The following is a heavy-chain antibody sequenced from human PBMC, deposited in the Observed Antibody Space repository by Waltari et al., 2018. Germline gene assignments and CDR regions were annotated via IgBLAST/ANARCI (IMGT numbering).Heavy chain of an antibody. Sequence: QVQLVESGGGVVQPGRSLRLSCAASGFTFSSYGMHWVRQAPGKGLEWVAVVSYDGSNKYYADSVKGRFTISRDNSKNTLYLQMNSLRAEDTAVYYCAKAPSNGYNAFDIWGQGTMVTVSS. CDR3: AKAPSNGYNAFDI. CDR1: GFTFSSYG. V-gene: IGHV3-30*18. J-gene: IGHJ3*02. D-gene: IGHD6-13*01. CDR2: VSYDGSNK.